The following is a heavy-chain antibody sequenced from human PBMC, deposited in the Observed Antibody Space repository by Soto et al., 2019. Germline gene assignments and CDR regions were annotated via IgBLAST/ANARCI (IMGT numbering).Heavy chain of an antibody. CDR2: ISYDGSNK. D-gene: IGHD4-17*01. CDR3: AKDQLRKYYYYGMDV. Sequence: QVQLVESGGGVVQPGRSLRLSCAASGFTFSSYGMHWVRQAPGKGLEWVAVISYDGSNKYYADSVKGRFTISRDNSKNTLYLQMNSLRAEDTAVYYCAKDQLRKYYYYGMDVWGQGTTVTVSS. CDR1: GFTFSSYG. V-gene: IGHV3-30*18. J-gene: IGHJ6*02.